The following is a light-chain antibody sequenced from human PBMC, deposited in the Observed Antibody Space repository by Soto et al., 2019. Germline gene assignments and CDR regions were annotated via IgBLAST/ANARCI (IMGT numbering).Light chain of an antibody. CDR3: QQYGSSPGWT. CDR2: GAS. J-gene: IGKJ1*01. Sequence: EIVLTQSPGTLSLSQGERATLSCRASQSVSSSYLAWYQQKPGQAPRLLIDGASSRATGIPDRFSGSGSGTEFTLTLSRLEPEDFAVYYCQQYGSSPGWTFGQGTKVEIK. CDR1: QSVSSSY. V-gene: IGKV3-20*01.